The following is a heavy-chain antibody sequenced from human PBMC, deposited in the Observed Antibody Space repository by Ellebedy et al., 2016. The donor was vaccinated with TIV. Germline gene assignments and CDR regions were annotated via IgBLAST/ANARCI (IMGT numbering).Heavy chain of an antibody. J-gene: IGHJ4*02. CDR2: IYPNSGDT. CDR3: ASVTFSSLSPFDY. Sequence: AASVKVSCKTSGYSFTDYHIHWMRQAPGQGLEWMGWIYPNSGDTKYAQKIQGRVTMTRDTSISTGYMELNRLTSDDTATYYCASVTFSSLSPFDYWGQGTEVAVSS. CDR1: GYSFTDYH. D-gene: IGHD2-2*01. V-gene: IGHV1-2*02.